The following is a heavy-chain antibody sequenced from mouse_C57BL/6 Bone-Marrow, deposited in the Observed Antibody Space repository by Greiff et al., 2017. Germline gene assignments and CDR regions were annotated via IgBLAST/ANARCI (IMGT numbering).Heavy chain of an antibody. Sequence: VQLEESGAELVRPGTSVKVSCKASGYAFTNYVIEWVKQRPGQGLEWIGVINPGSGGTNYNEKFKGKATLTADKSSSTAYMQLSSLTAEDSAVYFGARTKNWDSWFTYWGQGTLVTVSA. CDR1: GYAFTNYV. CDR2: INPGSGGT. J-gene: IGHJ3*01. CDR3: ARTKNWDSWFTY. V-gene: IGHV1-54*01. D-gene: IGHD4-1*01.